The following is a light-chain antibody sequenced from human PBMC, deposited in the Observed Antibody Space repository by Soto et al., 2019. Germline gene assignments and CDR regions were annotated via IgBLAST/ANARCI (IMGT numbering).Light chain of an antibody. CDR2: AAS. Sequence: DIQMTQSPSSLSASVGDRVTITCRASQSISSYLNWYQQKPGKAPKLLIYAASILQSGVPSRFSGSGSGTDFTLTISSLQPEDFATDYCLQSYSTFGGGTKVEIK. J-gene: IGKJ4*01. V-gene: IGKV1-39*01. CDR1: QSISSY. CDR3: LQSYST.